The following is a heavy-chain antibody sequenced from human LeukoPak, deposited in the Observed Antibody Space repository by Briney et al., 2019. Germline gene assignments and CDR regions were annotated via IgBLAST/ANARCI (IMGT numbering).Heavy chain of an antibody. D-gene: IGHD6-6*01. Sequence: ASVKVSCKASGGTFSSYAISWVRQAPGQGLEWMGRIIPILGIANYARKFQGRVTITADKSTSTAYMELSSLRSEDTAVYYCASWPSSIAARDYYYGMDVWGQGTTVTVSS. CDR2: IIPILGIA. V-gene: IGHV1-69*04. J-gene: IGHJ6*02. CDR1: GGTFSSYA. CDR3: ASWPSSIAARDYYYGMDV.